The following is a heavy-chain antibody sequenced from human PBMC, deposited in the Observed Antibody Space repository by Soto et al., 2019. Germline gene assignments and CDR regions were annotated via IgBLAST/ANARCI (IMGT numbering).Heavy chain of an antibody. D-gene: IGHD6-6*01. V-gene: IGHV3-73*01. J-gene: IGHJ6*02. CDR1: GFTFSGSA. Sequence: GGSLRLSCAASGFTFSGSAMHWVRQASGKGLEWVGRIRSKANSYATAYAASVKGRFTISRDDSKNTAYLQMNSLKTEDTAVYYCTRWGVGSSPPDYYYGMDVWGQGTTVTVSS. CDR2: IRSKANSYAT. CDR3: TRWGVGSSPPDYYYGMDV.